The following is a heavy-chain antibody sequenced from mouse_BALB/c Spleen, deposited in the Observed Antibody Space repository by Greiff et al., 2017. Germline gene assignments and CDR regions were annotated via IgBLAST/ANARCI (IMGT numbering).Heavy chain of an antibody. CDR3: ARGHGSSTLYYFDY. D-gene: IGHD1-1*01. CDR1: GFTFSSYA. CDR2: ISSGGST. Sequence: EVKLVESGGGLVKPGGSLKLSCAASGFTFSSYAMSWVRQTPEKRLEWVASISSGGSTYYPDSVKGRFTISRDNARNILYLQMSRLRSEDTAMYYCARGHGSSTLYYFDYWGQGTTLTVSS. V-gene: IGHV5-6-5*01. J-gene: IGHJ2*01.